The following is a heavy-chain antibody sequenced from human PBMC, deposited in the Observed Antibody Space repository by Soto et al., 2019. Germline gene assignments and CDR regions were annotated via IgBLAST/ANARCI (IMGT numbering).Heavy chain of an antibody. J-gene: IGHJ6*02. CDR1: GGSFSGYY. D-gene: IGHD2-2*01. CDR3: ARGFRYCSSTSCYSAVYYGMDV. Sequence: QVQLQQWGAGLLKPSETLSLTCAVYGGSFSGYYWSWIRQPPGKGLEWIGEINHSGSTNYNPSLTSRVTISVDTSKNQFSLKLSSVTAADTAVYYCARGFRYCSSTSCYSAVYYGMDVWGQGTTVTVSS. CDR2: INHSGST. V-gene: IGHV4-34*01.